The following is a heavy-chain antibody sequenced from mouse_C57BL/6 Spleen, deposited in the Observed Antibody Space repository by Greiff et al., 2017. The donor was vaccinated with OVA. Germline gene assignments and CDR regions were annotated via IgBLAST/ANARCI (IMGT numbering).Heavy chain of an antibody. J-gene: IGHJ2*01. CDR3: ARDGGGYYFDY. V-gene: IGHV5-17*01. CDR2: ISSGSSTI. CDR1: GFTFSDYG. D-gene: IGHD3-1*01. Sequence: EVQRVESGGGLVKPGGSLKLSCAASGFTFSDYGMHWVRQAPEKGLEWVAYISSGSSTIYYADTVKGRFTISRDNAKNTLFLQRTSRRSEDTAMYYCARDGGGYYFDYWGQGTTLTVSS.